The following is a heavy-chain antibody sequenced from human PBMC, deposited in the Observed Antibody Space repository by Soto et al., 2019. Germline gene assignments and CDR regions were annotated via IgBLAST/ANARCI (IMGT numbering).Heavy chain of an antibody. J-gene: IGHJ3*02. V-gene: IGHV1-2*02. CDR2: INPNSGGT. D-gene: IGHD6-13*01. CDR3: ARDRIAAAGGDAFDI. Sequence: ASVKVSCKASGYTFTGYYMHWVRQAPGQGLEWMGWINPNSGGTNYAQKFQGRVTMTTDTSTSTAYMELRSLRSDDTAVYYCARDRIAAAGGDAFDIWGQGTMVTVSS. CDR1: GYTFTGYY.